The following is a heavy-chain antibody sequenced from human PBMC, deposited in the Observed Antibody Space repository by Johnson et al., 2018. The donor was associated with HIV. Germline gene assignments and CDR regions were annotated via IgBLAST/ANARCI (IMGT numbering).Heavy chain of an antibody. V-gene: IGHV3-30*02. CDR1: GFTFKTFG. CDR3: ARPTVVVLPHGALDI. Sequence: QVQLVESGGRVVQRGVSLRLSCEASGFTFKTFGIHWVRQAPGKGLEWVSFIRHDGTDKYYADSVKGRFSISRDNSKNTLYLQINSLRTDDSAVDYCARPTVVVLPHGALDIWGQGTLVTVSS. J-gene: IGHJ3*02. D-gene: IGHD2-2*01. CDR2: IRHDGTDK.